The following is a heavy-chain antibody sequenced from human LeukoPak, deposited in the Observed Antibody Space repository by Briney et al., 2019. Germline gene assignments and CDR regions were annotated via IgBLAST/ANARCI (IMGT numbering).Heavy chain of an antibody. CDR2: IGPTGSDR. J-gene: IGHJ4*02. V-gene: IGHV3-21*06. Sequence: PGGSLRLSCAASGFMFSSYTMNWVRQAPGKGLEWVAPIGPTGSDRYHADSIKGRFTISRDNANNFLYLQMNSLRAEDTAVYYCATETNGRHYDYWGQGTLLTVSS. CDR1: GFMFSSYT. CDR3: ATETNGRHYDY. D-gene: IGHD1-14*01.